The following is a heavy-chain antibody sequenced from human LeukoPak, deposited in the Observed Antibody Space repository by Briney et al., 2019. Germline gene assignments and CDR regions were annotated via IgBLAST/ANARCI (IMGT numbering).Heavy chain of an antibody. CDR2: MNGDGSQI. J-gene: IGHJ3*01. CDR1: GFTFSSYA. CDR3: VAWGNSGNS. V-gene: IGHV3-7*01. D-gene: IGHD1-26*01. Sequence: GGSLRLSCAASGFTFSSYAMSWVRQAPAKGLEWVAHMNGDGSQIYYMDFVKGRFTISRDNAKNSLYLQMNGLRAEDTAVYYCVAWGNSGNSWGQGTMVIVSS.